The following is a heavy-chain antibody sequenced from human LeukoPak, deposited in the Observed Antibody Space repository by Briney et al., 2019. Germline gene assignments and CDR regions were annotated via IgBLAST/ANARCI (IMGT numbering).Heavy chain of an antibody. CDR3: AKSQALTYYYDSSGLDY. J-gene: IGHJ4*02. CDR1: GFTFSSYG. CDR2: MSFEGSNK. Sequence: GGSLRLSCAASGFTFSSYGMHWVRQAPGKGLEWVAVMSFEGSNKYYADSVKGRFTISRDNSKNTLYLQMNSLRAEDTAVYYCAKSQALTYYYDSSGLDYWGQGTLVTVSS. D-gene: IGHD3-22*01. V-gene: IGHV3-30*18.